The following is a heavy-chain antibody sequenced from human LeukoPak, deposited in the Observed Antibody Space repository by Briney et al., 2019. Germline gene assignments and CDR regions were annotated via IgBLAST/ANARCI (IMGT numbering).Heavy chain of an antibody. Sequence: GGSLRLSCAASGFTFDDYGMSWVRQAPGKGLEWVSGINWNGGSTGYADSVKGRFTISRDNSKNTLYLQMNSLRAEDTAVYYCARGGQWEDFDYWGQGTLVTVSS. CDR3: ARGGQWEDFDY. D-gene: IGHD1-26*01. J-gene: IGHJ4*02. CDR1: GFTFDDYG. CDR2: INWNGGST. V-gene: IGHV3-20*04.